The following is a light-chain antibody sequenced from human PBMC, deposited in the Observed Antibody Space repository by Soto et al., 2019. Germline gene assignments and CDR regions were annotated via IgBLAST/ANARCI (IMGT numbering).Light chain of an antibody. CDR3: QQYKSYSLT. Sequence: DIEMTQSPSTLSASVGDRVTITCRASQSISSWLAWYQQKPGKAPKLLIYKASSLESGVPSRFSGSGSGTEFTLAISSLQADDFETYYCQQYKSYSLTFGGGTTVDIK. CDR2: KAS. CDR1: QSISSW. J-gene: IGKJ4*01. V-gene: IGKV1-5*03.